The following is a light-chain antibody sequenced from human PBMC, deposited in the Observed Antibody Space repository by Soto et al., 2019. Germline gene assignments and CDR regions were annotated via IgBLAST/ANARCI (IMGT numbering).Light chain of an antibody. CDR2: AES. V-gene: IGKV1-9*01. CDR3: QQLNNYLLS. Sequence: NLSASFLSAPLGGRVTITFRASQGIGIYSAWYQPKPGKAPRLLIYAESTLQRGVPSRFSGSGSDTEFTLTISSLQPEDLATYYCQQLNNYLLSFGGGGKVDIK. J-gene: IGKJ4*01. CDR1: QGIGIY.